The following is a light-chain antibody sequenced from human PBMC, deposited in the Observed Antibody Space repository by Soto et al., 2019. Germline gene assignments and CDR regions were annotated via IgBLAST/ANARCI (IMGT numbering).Light chain of an antibody. CDR2: DAS. J-gene: IGKJ1*01. CDR1: QGVSSY. CDR3: QQRGNWPPWT. Sequence: EIVLTQSPATLSLSPGERATLSCRASQGVSSYLAWYQQKPGQAPRLLIYDASNRATGIPARFSGSGSGTDFTLTISSLEPEDFAVYYCQQRGNWPPWTFGQGTKVEIK. V-gene: IGKV3-11*01.